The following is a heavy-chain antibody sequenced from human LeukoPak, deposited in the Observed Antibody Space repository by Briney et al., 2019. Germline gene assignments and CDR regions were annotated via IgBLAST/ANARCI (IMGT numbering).Heavy chain of an antibody. J-gene: IGHJ4*02. V-gene: IGHV3-7*02. Sequence: GGSLRLSCTASGFTFSSYWMSWVRQAPGKALEWVASISEDGSMKKGVDSLKGRFTISRDNSKNTLYLQLNSLRAEDTAVYYCARGSSSWYYFDYWGQGTLVTVSS. CDR3: ARGSSSWYYFDY. D-gene: IGHD6-13*01. CDR1: GFTFSSYW. CDR2: ISEDGSMK.